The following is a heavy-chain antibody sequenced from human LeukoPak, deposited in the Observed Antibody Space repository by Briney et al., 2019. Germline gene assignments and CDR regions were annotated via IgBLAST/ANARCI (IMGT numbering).Heavy chain of an antibody. CDR3: AREYDSRARFDS. Sequence: PGGSLRLSCAGSGDSFISHTMIWVRQAPGKGLEWISYIGYSGSPIYYADSVKGRFGISRDDAKTSLYLHMNSLRAEDTASYYCAREYDSRARFDSWGQGILVTVSS. J-gene: IGHJ4*02. CDR2: IGYSGSPI. CDR1: GDSFISHT. V-gene: IGHV3-48*01. D-gene: IGHD4-11*01.